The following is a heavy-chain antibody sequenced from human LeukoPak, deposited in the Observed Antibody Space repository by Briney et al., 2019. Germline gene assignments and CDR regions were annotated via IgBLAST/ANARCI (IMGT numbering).Heavy chain of an antibody. CDR1: GFSISTYS. J-gene: IGHJ6*03. V-gene: IGHV3-7*01. CDR3: ARDVNSEQLVPYYYYYYYMDV. Sequence: ETLSLTCTVSGFSISTYSWSWIRQPPGKGLEWVANIKQDGSEKYYVDSVKGRFTISRDNAKNSLYLQMNSLRAEDTAVYYCARDVNSEQLVPYYYYYYYMDVWGKGTTVTVSS. D-gene: IGHD6-6*01. CDR2: IKQDGSEK.